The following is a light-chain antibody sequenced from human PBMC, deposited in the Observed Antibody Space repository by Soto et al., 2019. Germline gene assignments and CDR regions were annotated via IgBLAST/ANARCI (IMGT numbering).Light chain of an antibody. CDR3: CSYARSTFYA. J-gene: IGLJ1*01. CDR1: STDVGTYKH. CDR2: EVN. Sequence: QSALTQPASVSGSPGQSITISCTGISTDVGTYKHVSWYQQHPGKAPKLMIYEVNERPSGVSNRFSGSKSGNTAYLTISGLQSEYEAVYYCCSYARSTFYAFATGTKLTVL. V-gene: IGLV2-23*02.